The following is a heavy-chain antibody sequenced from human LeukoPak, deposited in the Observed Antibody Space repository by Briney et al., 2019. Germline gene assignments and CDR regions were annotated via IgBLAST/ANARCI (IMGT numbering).Heavy chain of an antibody. CDR3: TRWAFGSGSYYRD. CDR1: AFIFSNAW. Sequence: GGSLRLSCAASAFIFSNAWMSWVRQAPGKGLEWVGRIKTKTDGGTADYAAPVKGRFTISRDDSKNTLHLQMSSLKTEDTAVYYCTRWAFGSGSYYRDWGQGTLVTVSS. D-gene: IGHD3-10*01. CDR2: IKTKTDGGTA. V-gene: IGHV3-15*01. J-gene: IGHJ4*02.